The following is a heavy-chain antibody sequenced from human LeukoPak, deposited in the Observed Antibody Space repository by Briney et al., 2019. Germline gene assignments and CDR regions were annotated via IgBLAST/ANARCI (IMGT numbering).Heavy chain of an antibody. CDR1: GYTFTSYG. CDR3: ARVGGGNYDILTGYFYYFDY. V-gene: IGHV1-18*01. Sequence: GASVKVSCKASGYTFTSYGISWVRQAPGQGLEWMGWISAYNGNTNYAQKLQGRVTMTTDTSTSTAYMELRSLRSDDTAVYYRARVGGGNYDILTGYFYYFDYWGQGTLVTVSS. J-gene: IGHJ4*02. D-gene: IGHD3-9*01. CDR2: ISAYNGNT.